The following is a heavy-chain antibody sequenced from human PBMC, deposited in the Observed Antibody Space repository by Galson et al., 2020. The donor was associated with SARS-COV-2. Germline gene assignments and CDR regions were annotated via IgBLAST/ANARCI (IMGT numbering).Heavy chain of an antibody. Sequence: ASETLSLTCNVSGGSVRSPSFYWGWNRQSPGEGLEWIGTIFYSGKTYYNPSLNSRVTISVDPSKNQFALELKSVTAADTAVYYCARDLRLRGVIYFDLWGRGSLVTVAS. V-gene: IGHV4-39*06. J-gene: IGHJ2*01. CDR1: GGSVRSPSFY. D-gene: IGHD3-10*01. CDR2: IFYSGKT. CDR3: ARDLRLRGVIYFDL.